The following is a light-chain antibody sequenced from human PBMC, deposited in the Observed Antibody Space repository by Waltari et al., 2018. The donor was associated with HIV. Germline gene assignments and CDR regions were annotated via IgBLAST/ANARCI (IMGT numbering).Light chain of an antibody. Sequence: EIVLTQSPDTLSLSPGDRATLSCTASQSVTSGYLAWYQQKPGRTPRLVISGASSRATGIPDRFSGSGSGTHFTLTINGVEPEDFAVYFCQQYATSPELTFGGGTQLDIK. J-gene: IGKJ4*01. CDR2: GAS. V-gene: IGKV3-20*01. CDR1: QSVTSGY. CDR3: QQYATSPELT.